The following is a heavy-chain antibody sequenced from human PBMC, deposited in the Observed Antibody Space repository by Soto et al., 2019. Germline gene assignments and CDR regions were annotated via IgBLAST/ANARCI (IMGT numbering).Heavy chain of an antibody. Sequence: PGGSLRLSCAASGFTFSSYAMSWVRQAPGKGLEWVSAISGSGGSTYYADSVKGRFTISRDNSKNTLYLQMNSLRAEDTAVYYCAKEGPLVVPAAITYYGMDVWGQGTTVTVSS. CDR2: ISGSGGST. J-gene: IGHJ6*02. D-gene: IGHD2-2*01. CDR3: AKEGPLVVPAAITYYGMDV. CDR1: GFTFSSYA. V-gene: IGHV3-23*01.